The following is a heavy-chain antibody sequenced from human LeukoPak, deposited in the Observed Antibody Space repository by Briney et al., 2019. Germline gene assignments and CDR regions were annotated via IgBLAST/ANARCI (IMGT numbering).Heavy chain of an antibody. D-gene: IGHD6-19*01. CDR1: GFTFSSHG. V-gene: IGHV3-33*01. CDR3: ARGRGSGWYDAFDI. Sequence: GGSLRLSCAASGFTFSSHGMHWVRQAPGKGLEWVAVIWYDGSNTFYADSVRGRFTISRDNSKNTLYVQMNSLRAEDTAVYYCARGRGSGWYDAFDIWGQGTMVTVSS. CDR2: IWYDGSNT. J-gene: IGHJ3*02.